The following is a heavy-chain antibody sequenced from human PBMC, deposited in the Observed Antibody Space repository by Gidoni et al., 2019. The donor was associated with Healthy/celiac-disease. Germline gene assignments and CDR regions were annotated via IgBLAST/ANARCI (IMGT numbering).Heavy chain of an antibody. CDR3: ARGPGHYDYVWGSYRHHPNAFDI. CDR1: GGSFSGYY. V-gene: IGHV4-34*01. CDR2: INHSGST. J-gene: IGHJ3*02. Sequence: QVQLQQWGAGLLKPSETLSLTCAVYGGSFSGYYWRWLRQPPGKGLEWIGEINHSGSTNHNPSLKSRVTISVDTSKNQFSLKLSSVTAADTAVYYCARGPGHYDYVWGSYRHHPNAFDIWGQGTMVTVSS. D-gene: IGHD3-16*02.